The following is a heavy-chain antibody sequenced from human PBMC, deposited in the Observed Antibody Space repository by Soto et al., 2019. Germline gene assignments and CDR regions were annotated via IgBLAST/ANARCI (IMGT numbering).Heavy chain of an antibody. CDR3: TKRGDSSSWYLNYYYGMDV. J-gene: IGHJ6*02. D-gene: IGHD6-13*01. Sequence: GGSLRLSCAASVFTFSGSAMHWVRQASGKGLEWVGRIRSKANSYATAYAASVKGRFTISRDDSKNTAYLQMNSLKTEDTAVYYCTKRGDSSSWYLNYYYGMDVWGQGTTVSVSS. V-gene: IGHV3-73*01. CDR1: VFTFSGSA. CDR2: IRSKANSYAT.